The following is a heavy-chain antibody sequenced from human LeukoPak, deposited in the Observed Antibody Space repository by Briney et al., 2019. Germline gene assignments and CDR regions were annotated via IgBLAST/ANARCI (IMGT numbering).Heavy chain of an antibody. D-gene: IGHD3-10*01. CDR2: ISYDGSNK. V-gene: IGHV3-30-3*01. CDR1: GFTFSSYA. Sequence: PGRSLRLSCAASGFTFSSYAMHWVRQAPGKGLEWVAVISYDGSNKYYADSVKGRFTISRDNSKNTLYLQMNSLRAEDTAVYYCARDLHPSRLWFGELSGFDYWGQGTLVTVSS. J-gene: IGHJ4*02. CDR3: ARDLHPSRLWFGELSGFDY.